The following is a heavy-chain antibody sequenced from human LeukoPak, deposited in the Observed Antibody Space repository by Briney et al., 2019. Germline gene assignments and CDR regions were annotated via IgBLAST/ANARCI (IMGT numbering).Heavy chain of an antibody. CDR1: GGSISSTNYY. J-gene: IGHJ4*02. Sequence: SETLSLTCTVSGGSISSTNYYWGWIRQPPGKGLEWIGYIYYGGSTNYNPSLKSRVTISVDTSKNQFSLKLSSVTAADTAVYYCARDRYSVTRWGQGTLVTVSS. V-gene: IGHV4-61*05. CDR3: ARDRYSVTR. D-gene: IGHD2-15*01. CDR2: IYYGGST.